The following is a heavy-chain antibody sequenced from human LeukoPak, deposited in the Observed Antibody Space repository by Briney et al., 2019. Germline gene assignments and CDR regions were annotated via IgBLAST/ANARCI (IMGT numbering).Heavy chain of an antibody. D-gene: IGHD4-17*01. V-gene: IGHV1-2*02. CDR2: INPNSGGT. CDR3: ARDRGTTVTTYPDY. J-gene: IGHJ4*02. Sequence: ASVEVSCKASGYTFTGYYMHWVRQAPGQGLEWMGWINPNSGGTNYAQKFQGRVTMTRDTSISTAYMELSRLRSDDTAVYYCARDRGTTVTTYPDYWGQGTLVTVSS. CDR1: GYTFTGYY.